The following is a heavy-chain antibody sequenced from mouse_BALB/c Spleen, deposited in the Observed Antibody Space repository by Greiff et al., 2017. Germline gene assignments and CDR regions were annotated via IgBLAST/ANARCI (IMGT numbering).Heavy chain of an antibody. V-gene: IGHV6-3*01. CDR3: TGRRGYAMDY. J-gene: IGHJ4*01. CDR1: GFTFSSYW. Sequence: DVQLVESGGGLVQPGGSMKLSCVASGFTFSSYWMSWVRQSPEKGLEWVAEIRLKSDNYATHYAESVKGKFTISRDDSKSRLYLQMNSLRAEDTGIYYCTGRRGYAMDYWGQGTSVTVSS. CDR2: IRLKSDNYAT.